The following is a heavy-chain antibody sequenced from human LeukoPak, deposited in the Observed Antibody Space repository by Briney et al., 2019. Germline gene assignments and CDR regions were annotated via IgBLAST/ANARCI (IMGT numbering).Heavy chain of an antibody. CDR1: GGSISSYY. D-gene: IGHD3-3*01. CDR3: ARGTPYDFWSGYYPGFDY. V-gene: IGHV4-59*01. J-gene: IGHJ4*02. CDR2: IYYSGST. Sequence: SETLSLTCTVSGGSISSYYWSWIRQPPGKGLEWIGYIYYSGSTNYNPSLKSRVTISVDTSKNQFSLKLSSVTAAGTAVYYCARGTPYDFWSGYYPGFDYWGQGTLVTVSS.